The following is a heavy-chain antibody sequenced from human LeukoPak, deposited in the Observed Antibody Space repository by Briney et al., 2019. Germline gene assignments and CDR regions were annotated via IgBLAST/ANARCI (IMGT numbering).Heavy chain of an antibody. D-gene: IGHD2-2*02. CDR2: IYYSGST. CDR1: GGSINSYY. Sequence: PSETLSLTCSVSGGSINSYYWTGIREPRGKGLEWIGYIYYSGSTNYNPSLKSRVTISVDTSKNQFSLKLSSVTAADTAVYYCARDPQSYTGYYGMDVWGKGTTVTVSS. J-gene: IGHJ6*04. V-gene: IGHV4-59*01. CDR3: ARDPQSYTGYYGMDV.